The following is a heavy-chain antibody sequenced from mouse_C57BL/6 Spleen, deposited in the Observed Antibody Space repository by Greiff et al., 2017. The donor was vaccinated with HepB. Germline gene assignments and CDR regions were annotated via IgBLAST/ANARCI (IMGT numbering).Heavy chain of an antibody. CDR2: IYPGDGDT. CDR3: ARGEFLAY. V-gene: IGHV1-80*01. Sequence: VQRVESGAELVKPGASVKISCKASGYAFSSYWMNWVKQRPGKGLEWIGQIYPGDGDTNYNGKFKGKATLTADKSSSTAYMQRSSLSSEDSAVYFCARGEFLAYWGQGTLVTVSA. CDR1: GYAFSSYW. J-gene: IGHJ3*01.